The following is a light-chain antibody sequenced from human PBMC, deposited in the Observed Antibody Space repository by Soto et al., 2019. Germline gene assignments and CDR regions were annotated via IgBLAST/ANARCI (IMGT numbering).Light chain of an antibody. CDR1: QSLLHSDGKTY. J-gene: IGKJ2*01. V-gene: IGKV2D-29*02. CDR3: MQSIQVRT. CDR2: EVS. Sequence: DVVMTQTPLSLSVTPGQPTSISCKSSQSLLHSDGKTYLYWYLQKPGQSPQLLIYEVSKRFSGVSDRFSGRGSRTDFTLKISRVEAEDVGVYYCMQSIQVRTFGQGTKLEIK.